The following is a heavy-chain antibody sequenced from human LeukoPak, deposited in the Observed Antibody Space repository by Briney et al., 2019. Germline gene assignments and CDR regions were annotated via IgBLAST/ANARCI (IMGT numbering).Heavy chain of an antibody. Sequence: PGGSLRLSCAASGFIFSNFDMSWVRQAPGKGLEWVSSITPGGVTTNYADSVKGRFTISRDNSKNTLYLQMNSLRAEDTAVYYCARERVAGTGSLDYWGQGTLVTVSS. CDR1: GFIFSNFD. V-gene: IGHV3-23*01. CDR2: ITPGGVTT. D-gene: IGHD6-19*01. CDR3: ARERVAGTGSLDY. J-gene: IGHJ4*02.